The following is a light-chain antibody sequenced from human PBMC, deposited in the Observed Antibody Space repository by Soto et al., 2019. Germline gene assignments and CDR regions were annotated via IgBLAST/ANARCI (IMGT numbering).Light chain of an antibody. J-gene: IGLJ1*01. CDR1: SSDVGGYNY. Sequence: QSALTQPPSASGSPGQSVTISCTGTSSDVGGYNYVSWYQQHPGKAPKLLIYEVTKRPSGVPDRFSGSKSGNTASLTVSGLQADDAAEYYCCSNAGSHYYVFGTGTTLTVL. V-gene: IGLV2-8*01. CDR2: EVT. CDR3: CSNAGSHYYV.